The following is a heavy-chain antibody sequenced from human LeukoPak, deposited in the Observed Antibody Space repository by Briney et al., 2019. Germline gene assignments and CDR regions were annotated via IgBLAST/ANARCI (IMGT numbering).Heavy chain of an antibody. CDR1: GFTLSSYS. CDR2: ISSSSSYI. CDR3: ARPDYGGNRGAFDI. J-gene: IGHJ3*02. D-gene: IGHD4-23*01. Sequence: GSLRLSCAASGFTLSSYSTNWVRQAPGKGLEWVSSISSSSSYIYYADSVKGRFTISRDNAKNSLYLQMNSLRAEDTAVYYCARPDYGGNRGAFDIWGQGTMVTVSS. V-gene: IGHV3-21*01.